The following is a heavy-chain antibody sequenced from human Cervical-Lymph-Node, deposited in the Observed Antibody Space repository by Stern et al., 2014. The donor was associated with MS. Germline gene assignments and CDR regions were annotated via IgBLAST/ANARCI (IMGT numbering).Heavy chain of an antibody. D-gene: IGHD1-1*01. CDR1: GGSLRSHS. V-gene: IGHV4-59*11. Sequence: QLQESGPGLVKPSETLSLSCSVSGGSLRSHSWNWIRQPPGKGLEWIGSVYYGGSANHKSSLKSRVTISLDTSRNQLLLNLTSVTAADTAVYYCARQTGNSDWFDPWGRGTPVTVSS. CDR3: ARQTGNSDWFDP. J-gene: IGHJ5*02. CDR2: VYYGGSA.